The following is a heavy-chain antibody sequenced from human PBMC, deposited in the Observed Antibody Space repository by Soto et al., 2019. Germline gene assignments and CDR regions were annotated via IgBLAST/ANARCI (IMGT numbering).Heavy chain of an antibody. CDR3: AKDPAPYGDYIYRLDY. J-gene: IGHJ4*02. D-gene: IGHD4-17*01. CDR1: GFTFSSYA. Sequence: PGGSLRLSCAASGFTFSSYAMSWVRQAPGKGLEWVSAISGSGGSTYYADSVKGRFTISRDNSKNTLYLQMNSLRAEDTAVYYCAKDPAPYGDYIYRLDYWGQGTLVTVSS. V-gene: IGHV3-23*01. CDR2: ISGSGGST.